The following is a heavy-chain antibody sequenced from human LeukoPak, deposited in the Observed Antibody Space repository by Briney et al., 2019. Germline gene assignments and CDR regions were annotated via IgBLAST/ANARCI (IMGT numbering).Heavy chain of an antibody. D-gene: IGHD1-14*01. J-gene: IGHJ4*02. CDR2: IKQDGSEK. V-gene: IGHV3-7*01. Sequence: PGGSLRLSCAASGFTFSSYWMSWVRQAPGKGLEWVANIKQDGSEKYYVDSVKGRFTISRDNAKNSLYLQMNSLRAEDTAVFYCAREGNRRSFDYWGQGTPVTVSS. CDR1: GFTFSSYW. CDR3: AREGNRRSFDY.